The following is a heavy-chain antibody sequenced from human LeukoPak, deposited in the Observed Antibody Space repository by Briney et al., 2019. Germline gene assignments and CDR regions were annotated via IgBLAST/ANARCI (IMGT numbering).Heavy chain of an antibody. V-gene: IGHV1-8*03. D-gene: IGHD3-22*01. Sequence: GASVKVSCKASGYTFTSYDINWVRQATGQGLEWMGWMNPNSGNTGYAQKFQGRVTITRNTSISTAYMELSSLRSEDTAVYYCARVEDTRMSRLFDPWGQGTLVTVSS. CDR2: MNPNSGNT. CDR3: ARVEDTRMSRLFDP. CDR1: GYTFTSYD. J-gene: IGHJ5*02.